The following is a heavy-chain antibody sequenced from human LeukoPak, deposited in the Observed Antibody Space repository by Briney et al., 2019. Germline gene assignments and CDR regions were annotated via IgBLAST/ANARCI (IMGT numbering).Heavy chain of an antibody. D-gene: IGHD2-21*02. CDR3: ARDLYQIVHCGGDCYSYFDY. CDR2: ISAYNGNT. V-gene: IGHV1-18*01. CDR1: GYTFTSYG. J-gene: IGHJ4*02. Sequence: ASVKVSCKASGYTFTSYGISWVRQAPGQGLEWMGWISAYNGNTNYAQKLQGRVTMTTDTSTSTAYMELRSLRSDDTAVYYCARDLYQIVHCGGDCYSYFDYWGQGTLVTVSS.